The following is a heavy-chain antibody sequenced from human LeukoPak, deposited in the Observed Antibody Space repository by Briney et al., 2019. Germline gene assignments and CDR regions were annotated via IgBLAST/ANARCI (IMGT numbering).Heavy chain of an antibody. V-gene: IGHV5-10-1*01. D-gene: IGHD6-13*01. CDR1: GYRFNSYW. Sequence: GGSLEISCQGSGYRFNSYWNSWVRPVPGKGLEGMGRIDPSDSYTNYRQSFQGHVTISADKSISTAYLQWSSLKASDTAMYDCARLLAGAAAGTKSDYWGQGTLVTVSS. CDR2: IDPSDSYT. CDR3: ARLLAGAAAGTKSDY. J-gene: IGHJ4*02.